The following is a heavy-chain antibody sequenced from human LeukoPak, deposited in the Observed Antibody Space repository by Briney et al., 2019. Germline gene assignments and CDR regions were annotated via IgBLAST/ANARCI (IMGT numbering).Heavy chain of an antibody. Sequence: KPSPTLSLTCTVSGGSISSYYWSWIRQPPGKGLEWIGYIYYSGSTNYNPSLKSRVTISVATSKNQFSLKLSSVTAADTAVYYCARLYSGYDPDYWGQGTLVTVSS. CDR3: ARLYSGYDPDY. CDR1: GGSISSYY. J-gene: IGHJ4*02. CDR2: IYYSGST. V-gene: IGHV4-59*01. D-gene: IGHD5-12*01.